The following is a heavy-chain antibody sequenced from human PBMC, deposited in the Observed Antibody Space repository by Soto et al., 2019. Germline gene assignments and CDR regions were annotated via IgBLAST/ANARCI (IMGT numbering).Heavy chain of an antibody. CDR3: ARDKHHSDX. J-gene: IGHJ4*02. CDR2: ISSSSSYI. CDR1: GFTFSSYS. Sequence: WGSLRLSCAASGFTFSSYSMNWVRQAPGKGLEWVSSISSSSSYIYYAYSVKVRFTISRDNDKNSLYLQMNSLRAEDTAVYYCARDKHHSDXWGQVTL. V-gene: IGHV3-21*01.